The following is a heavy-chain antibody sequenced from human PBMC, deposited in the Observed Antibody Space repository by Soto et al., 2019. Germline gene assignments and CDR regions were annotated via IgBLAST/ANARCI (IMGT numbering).Heavy chain of an antibody. V-gene: IGHV1-18*01. Sequence: QVQLVQSGAEVKKPGASVKVSCKASGYTFTSYGISWVRRAPGQGLEWMGWISAYNGNTNYAQKLQGRVTMTTDTSTSTAYMELKSLRSDDTAVYYCARGLDDLRHYVSSGYYLAFDIWGQGTMVTVSS. CDR2: ISAYNGNT. J-gene: IGHJ3*02. CDR1: GYTFTSYG. CDR3: ARGLDDLRHYVSSGYYLAFDI. D-gene: IGHD3-22*01.